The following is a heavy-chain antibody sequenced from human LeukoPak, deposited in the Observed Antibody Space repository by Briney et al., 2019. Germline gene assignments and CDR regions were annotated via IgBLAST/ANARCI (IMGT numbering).Heavy chain of an antibody. D-gene: IGHD6-19*01. CDR2: INAGNGNT. CDR3: ARDIRVAVAGTGYYFDY. J-gene: IGHJ4*02. Sequence: ASVKVSCKASGYTFTSYAMHWVRQAPGQRLEWMGWINAGNGNTKYSQKFQGRVTITRDTSASTAYMELSSLRSEDTAVYYCARDIRVAVAGTGYYFDYWAREPWSPSPQ. CDR1: GYTFTSYA. V-gene: IGHV1-3*01.